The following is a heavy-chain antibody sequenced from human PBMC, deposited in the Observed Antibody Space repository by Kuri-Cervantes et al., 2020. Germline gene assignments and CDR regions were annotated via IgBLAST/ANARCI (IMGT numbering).Heavy chain of an antibody. V-gene: IGHV3-11*04. J-gene: IGHJ6*03. D-gene: IGHD2-2*01. CDR1: GFTFSDYY. CDR3: ARRALSSFYYYYMDV. Sequence: LSLTCAASGFTFSDYYMSWIRQAPGKGLEWVSYISSSGSTIYYADSVKGRFTISRDNAKNSLYLQMNSLRAEDTAVYYCARRALSSFYYYYMDVWGKGTTVTVSS. CDR2: ISSSGSTI.